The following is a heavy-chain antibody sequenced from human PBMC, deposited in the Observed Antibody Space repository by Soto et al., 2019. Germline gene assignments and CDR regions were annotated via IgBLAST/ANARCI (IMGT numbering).Heavy chain of an antibody. V-gene: IGHV1-69*01. CDR1: GGTLSNYA. CDR3: ASRERVGAFDI. J-gene: IGHJ3*02. CDR2: IIPILGSA. Sequence: QVQLVQSGAEVKKPGSLVKVSCKASGGTLSNYAITWVRQAPGQGLEWMGGIIPILGSANYAQKFQDRVTITADESTSTSYMELSSLRSEDAAVYYCASRERVGAFDIWGQGTMVTVSS. D-gene: IGHD1-26*01.